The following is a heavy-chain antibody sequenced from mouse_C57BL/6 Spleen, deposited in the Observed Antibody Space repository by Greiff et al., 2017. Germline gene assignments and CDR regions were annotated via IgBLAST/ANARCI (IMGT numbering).Heavy chain of an antibody. V-gene: IGHV1-9*01. CDR3: ARREIRRGYWYVDV. CDR2: ILPGSGST. Sequence: VQLQQSGAELMKPGASVKLSCKATGYTFTGYWIAWVKQRPGHGLEWIGEILPGSGSTTYNEKFKGKATFTADTSSNTAYMQLSSLTTEDSAIYYCARREIRRGYWYVDVWGTGTTVTVSS. D-gene: IGHD2-12*01. J-gene: IGHJ1*03. CDR1: GYTFTGYW.